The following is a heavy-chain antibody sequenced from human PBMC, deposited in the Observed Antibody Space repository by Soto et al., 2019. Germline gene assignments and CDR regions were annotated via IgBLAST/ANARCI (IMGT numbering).Heavy chain of an antibody. CDR3: TTEFLTHDPDFDY. CDR1: GFTFSNAW. V-gene: IGHV3-15*01. CDR2: IKSKTDGGTT. D-gene: IGHD1-1*01. Sequence: EVQLVESGGGLVKPGGSLRLSCAASGFTFSNAWMSWVRQAPGKGLEWVGRIKSKTDGGTTDYAAPVKGRFTISRDDSTNTLYLQMNSLKTEDTAVYYCTTEFLTHDPDFDYWGQGTLVTVSS. J-gene: IGHJ4*02.